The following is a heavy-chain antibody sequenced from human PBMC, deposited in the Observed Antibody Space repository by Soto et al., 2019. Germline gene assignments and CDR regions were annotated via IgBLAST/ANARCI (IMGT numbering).Heavy chain of an antibody. CDR3: ARVEAVAGLYNYHGLDV. CDR2: IVPIFGTT. D-gene: IGHD6-19*01. V-gene: IGHV1-69*12. CDR1: GGTFSNYA. J-gene: IGHJ6*02. Sequence: QVQLVQSGAEVKKPGSSVKVSCKVSGGTFSNYAIDWVRLAPGHGLEWMGGIVPIFGTTYYTQKFRGRPTIIADDSTTTAYLEMSSLRSEDTAIYYCARVEAVAGLYNYHGLDVWGQGTAVTVSS.